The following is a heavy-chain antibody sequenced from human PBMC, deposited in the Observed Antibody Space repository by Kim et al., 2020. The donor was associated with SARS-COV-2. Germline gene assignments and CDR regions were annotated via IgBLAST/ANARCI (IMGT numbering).Heavy chain of an antibody. CDR1: GGSISSSSYY. CDR3: ARRFSSSRGWFDP. Sequence: SETLSLTCTVSGGSISSSSYYWGWIRQPPGKGLEWIGSIYYSGSTYYNPSLKSRVTISVDTSKNQFSLKLSSVTAADTAVYYCARRFSSSRGWFDPWGQG. J-gene: IGHJ5*02. D-gene: IGHD6-6*01. CDR2: IYYSGST. V-gene: IGHV4-39*01.